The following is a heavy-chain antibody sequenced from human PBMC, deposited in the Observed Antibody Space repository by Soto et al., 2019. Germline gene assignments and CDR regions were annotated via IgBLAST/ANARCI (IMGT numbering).Heavy chain of an antibody. V-gene: IGHV4-39*01. D-gene: IGHD2-15*01. J-gene: IGHJ5*02. Sequence: QLQLQESGPGLVKPSETLSLTCTVSGGSISSSSYYWGWIRQPPGKGLEWIGSIYYSGSTYYNPSLKSRVTISVDTSKNQFSLKLSSVTAADTAVYYCARQYCSGGSCYGASWFDPWGQGTLVTVSS. CDR2: IYYSGST. CDR3: ARQYCSGGSCYGASWFDP. CDR1: GGSISSSSYY.